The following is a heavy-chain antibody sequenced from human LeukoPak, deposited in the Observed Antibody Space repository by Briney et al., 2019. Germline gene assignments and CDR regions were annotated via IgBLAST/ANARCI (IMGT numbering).Heavy chain of an antibody. CDR1: GFTFSSYE. CDR2: ISSSGSTI. Sequence: SGGSLRLSCAASGFTFSSYEMNWVRQAPGKGLEWVSYISSSGSTIYYADSVKGRFTISRDNAKNSLYLQMNSLRAEDTAVYYCARDGHGNFWRARRTYYMDVWGKGTTVTVSS. CDR3: ARDGHGNFWRARRTYYMDV. D-gene: IGHD3-3*01. V-gene: IGHV3-48*03. J-gene: IGHJ6*03.